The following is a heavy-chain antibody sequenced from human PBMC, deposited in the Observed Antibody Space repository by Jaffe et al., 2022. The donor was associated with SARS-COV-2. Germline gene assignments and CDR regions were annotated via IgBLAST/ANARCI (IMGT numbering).Heavy chain of an antibody. CDR2: MNPNSGNT. J-gene: IGHJ6*02. Sequence: QVQLVQSGAEVKKPGASVKVSCKASGYTFTSYDINWVRQATGQGLEWMGWMNPNSGNTGYAQKFQGRVTMTRNTSISTAYMELSSLRSEDTAVYYCARGPPIVLMVYAILSYYYGMDVWGQGTTVTVSS. D-gene: IGHD2-8*01. V-gene: IGHV1-8*01. CDR3: ARGPPIVLMVYAILSYYYGMDV. CDR1: GYTFTSYD.